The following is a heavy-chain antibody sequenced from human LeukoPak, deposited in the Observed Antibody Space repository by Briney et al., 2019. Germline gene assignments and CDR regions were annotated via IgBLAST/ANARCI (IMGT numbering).Heavy chain of an antibody. J-gene: IGHJ1*01. CDR2: INGNSKHI. CDR1: GFTFSDYT. Sequence: PGGSLRLSCAASGFTFSDYTMNWVRQAPGKGLEWVSAINGNSKHIYYVDSVKGRFTISRDNTKNSLYLQMNSLSAEDMAVYYCARGFCGGDCYGDWGQGTLVTVSS. D-gene: IGHD2-21*02. V-gene: IGHV3-21*01. CDR3: ARGFCGGDCYGD.